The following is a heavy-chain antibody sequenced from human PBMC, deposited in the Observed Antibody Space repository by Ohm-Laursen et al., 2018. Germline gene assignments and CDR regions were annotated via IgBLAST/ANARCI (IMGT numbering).Heavy chain of an antibody. CDR3: ARSFSRGGYYAFDM. CDR1: GGSISSGGYY. D-gene: IGHD3-22*01. V-gene: IGHV4-31*01. CDR2: MYYSGTT. J-gene: IGHJ3*02. Sequence: TLSLTCTVSGGSISSGGYYWSWIRQHPGKGLEWIGYMYYSGTTYYNPSLRSLATISIDKSKSQFSLRLNSVTAADTAVYYCARSFSRGGYYAFDMWGQGTKVTVSS.